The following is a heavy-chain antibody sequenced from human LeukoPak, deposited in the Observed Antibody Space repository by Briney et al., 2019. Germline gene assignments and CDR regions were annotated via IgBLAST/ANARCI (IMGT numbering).Heavy chain of an antibody. J-gene: IGHJ4*02. CDR1: GGSISSSSYY. CDR3: ARQGVATAIDY. CDR2: ISASGNT. Sequence: PSETLSLTCTVSGGSISSSSYYWSWIRQPAGKGLEWIGRISASGNTNYNPSLNSRVTMSVDTPMNLFALKLSSVTAADTAVYYCARQGVATAIDYWGQGTLVTVSS. V-gene: IGHV4-61*02. D-gene: IGHD2-21*02.